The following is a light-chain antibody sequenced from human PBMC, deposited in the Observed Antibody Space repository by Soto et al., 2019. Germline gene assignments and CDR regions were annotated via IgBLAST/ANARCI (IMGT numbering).Light chain of an antibody. CDR3: SSYTSSSTQV. CDR2: EVS. J-gene: IGLJ3*02. Sequence: QAVVTQPASVSGSPGQSITISCTGTSSDVGGYNYVSWYQQHPGRAPKLMIFEVSNRPSGVSNRFSGSKSGNTASLTISGLQAEDEADYYCSSYTSSSTQVLGGGTQLTVL. CDR1: SSDVGGYNY. V-gene: IGLV2-14*01.